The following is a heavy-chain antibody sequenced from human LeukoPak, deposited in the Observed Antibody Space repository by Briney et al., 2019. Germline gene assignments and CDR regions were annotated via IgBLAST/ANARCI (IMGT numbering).Heavy chain of an antibody. CDR1: GFTVSSNY. CDR2: IRSKAYGGTT. Sequence: GGSLRLSCAASGFTVSSNYMSWVRQAPGKGLEWVGFIRSKAYGGTTEYVASVKGRFTISRDDSKSIAYLQMNSLKTEDTAVYYCTRDRSFAFDVWGQGTMVTVSS. J-gene: IGHJ3*01. CDR3: TRDRSFAFDV. V-gene: IGHV3-49*04.